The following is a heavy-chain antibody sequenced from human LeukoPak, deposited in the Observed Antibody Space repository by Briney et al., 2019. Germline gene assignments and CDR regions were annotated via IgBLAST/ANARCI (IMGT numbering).Heavy chain of an antibody. CDR1: GFTFSDYY. V-gene: IGHV3-11*01. J-gene: IGHJ4*02. CDR2: ISSSGSTI. D-gene: IGHD6-25*01. Sequence: GGSLRLSCAASGFTFSDYYMSWIRQAPGKGLEWVSYISSSGSTIYYADSVKGRFTISRDNSKNTLYLQMNSLRAGDTAVYYCARKPIAATSTPFDYWGQGTLVTVSS. CDR3: ARKPIAATSTPFDY.